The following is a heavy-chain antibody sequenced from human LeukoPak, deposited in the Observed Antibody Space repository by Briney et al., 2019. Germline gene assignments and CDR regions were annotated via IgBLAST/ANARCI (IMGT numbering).Heavy chain of an antibody. CDR1: GYTFTGYY. D-gene: IGHD4-17*01. CDR3: VPSGGNGDYYFDY. J-gene: IGHJ4*02. Sequence: ASVKVSCKASGYTFTGYYMHWVRQAPGQGLEWMGWINPNSGGTNYAQKFQGRVTMTRDTSISTAYMELSRLRPDDTAVYYSVPSGGNGDYYFDYWGQGTLVTVSS. V-gene: IGHV1-2*02. CDR2: INPNSGGT.